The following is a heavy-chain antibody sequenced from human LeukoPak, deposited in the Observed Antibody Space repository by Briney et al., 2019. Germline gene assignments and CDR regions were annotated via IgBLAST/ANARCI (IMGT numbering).Heavy chain of an antibody. CDR2: IGSDGTST. J-gene: IGHJ4*02. Sequence: GGSLRLSCSASGFTFSSSSMHWVRRAPGKGLVWVSRIGSDGTSTNYADSVKGRFIISRDNAKNTLYLQMNSLRAEDTAVYFCARVRSSSWFDYWGQGTLVAVSS. V-gene: IGHV3-74*01. D-gene: IGHD6-13*01. CDR3: ARVRSSSWFDY. CDR1: GFTFSSSS.